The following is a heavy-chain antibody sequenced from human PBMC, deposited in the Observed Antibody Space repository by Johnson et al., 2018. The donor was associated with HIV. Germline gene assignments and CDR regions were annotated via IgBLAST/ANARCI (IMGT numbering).Heavy chain of an antibody. V-gene: IGHV3-11*01. D-gene: IGHD6-13*01. CDR2: ISSSGTTK. J-gene: IGHJ3*01. Sequence: QVQLVESGGGLVKPGGSLTVSCAGSGFTFSDYYVTWIRQAPGKGLEWVSYISSSGTTKDYAESVRGRFTISRDNDKNLVYLQMNSLRAEDTAVYYCARGPPSSWYGDAFDFWGQGTMVTVSS. CDR1: GFTFSDYY. CDR3: ARGPPSSWYGDAFDF.